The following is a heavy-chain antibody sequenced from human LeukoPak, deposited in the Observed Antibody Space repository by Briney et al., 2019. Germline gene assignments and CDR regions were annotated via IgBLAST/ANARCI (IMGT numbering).Heavy chain of an antibody. D-gene: IGHD4-17*01. V-gene: IGHV4-39*01. Sequence: SETLSLTCTVFGGSISSSSSYWGWIRQPPGKGLEWIGSIYYSGSTYYNPSLKSRVTISVDTSKNQFSLKLSSVTAADTAVYYCAAEPYGDYVTWGQGTLVTVSS. CDR1: GGSISSSSSY. J-gene: IGHJ5*02. CDR2: IYYSGST. CDR3: AAEPYGDYVT.